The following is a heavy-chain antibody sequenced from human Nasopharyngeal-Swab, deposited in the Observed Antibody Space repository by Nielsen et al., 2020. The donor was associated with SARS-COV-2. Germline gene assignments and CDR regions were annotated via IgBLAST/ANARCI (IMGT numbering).Heavy chain of an antibody. J-gene: IGHJ6*02. Sequence: RQAPGKGLEWIGSIYYSGSTYYNPSLKSRVTISVDTSKNQFSLKLSSVTAADTAVYYCARRAVGGYHPNYYYGMDVWGQGTTVTVSS. D-gene: IGHD5-18*01. CDR2: IYYSGST. CDR3: ARRAVGGYHPNYYYGMDV. V-gene: IGHV4-39*07.